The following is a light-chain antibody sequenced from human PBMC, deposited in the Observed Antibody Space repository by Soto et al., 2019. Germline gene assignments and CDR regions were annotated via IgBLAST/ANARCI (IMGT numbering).Light chain of an antibody. CDR1: QGISNF. CDR3: QKYNSATWT. Sequence: DIQMTQSPSSLSASVGDRVTITCRSSQGISNFLAWFQQKPGKVPKLLIYAASTLQSGVPSRFSGSGSRTDFTLTISRMQPEDVTTYYCQKYNSATWTFGKETKEEIK. CDR2: AAS. V-gene: IGKV1-27*01. J-gene: IGKJ1*01.